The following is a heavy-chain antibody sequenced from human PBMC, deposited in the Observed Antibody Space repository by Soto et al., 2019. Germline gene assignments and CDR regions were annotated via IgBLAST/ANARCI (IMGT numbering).Heavy chain of an antibody. J-gene: IGHJ4*02. CDR1: GFTFSDYY. CDR3: ARDGSFAGSGLDFDY. Sequence: QVQLVESGGGLVKPGGSLRLSCAASGFTFSDYYMSWIRQAPGKGLEWVSYISSSSSYTNYADSVKGRFTISRDNAKNALDLQMNSLRAEDTAVYYCARDGSFAGSGLDFDYWGQGTLVTVSS. CDR2: ISSSSSYT. V-gene: IGHV3-11*05. D-gene: IGHD1-26*01.